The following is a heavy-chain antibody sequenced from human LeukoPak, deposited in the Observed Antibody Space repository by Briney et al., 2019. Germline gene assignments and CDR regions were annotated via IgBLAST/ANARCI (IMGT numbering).Heavy chain of an antibody. Sequence: ASVKVSCKASGYTFTSYGINWVRQAPGQGLEWMGWISAYNSNTHYAQKLQGRVTMTTDTSTSTAYMEVRSLRSDDTAVYYCARVRYGLNSFHDYYYYMDVWGKGTTVTISS. V-gene: IGHV1-18*01. CDR3: ARVRYGLNSFHDYYYYMDV. CDR1: GYTFTSYG. CDR2: ISAYNSNT. D-gene: IGHD4-23*01. J-gene: IGHJ6*03.